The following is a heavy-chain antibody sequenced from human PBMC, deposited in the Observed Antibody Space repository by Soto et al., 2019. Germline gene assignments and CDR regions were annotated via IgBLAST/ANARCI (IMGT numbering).Heavy chain of an antibody. CDR2: ISSSSSTI. CDR1: GFTFGSYS. CDR3: ARGKGSQAFDI. J-gene: IGHJ3*02. Sequence: GGSLRLSCAASGFTFGSYSMNWVRQAPGKGLEWVSYISSSSSTIYYADSVKGRFTISRDNAKNSLYLQMNSLRADDTAVYYCARGKGSQAFDIWGQGTMVTVSS. V-gene: IGHV3-48*04.